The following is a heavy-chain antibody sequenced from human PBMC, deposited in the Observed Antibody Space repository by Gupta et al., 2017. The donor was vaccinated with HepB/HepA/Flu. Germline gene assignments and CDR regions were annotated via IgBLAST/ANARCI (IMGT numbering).Heavy chain of an antibody. D-gene: IGHD2/OR15-2a*01. J-gene: IGHJ4*02. V-gene: IGHV4-59*02. Sequence: QVQLQQSGPGLVKPSETLSLTCAVSGDSVTNYYWSWIRQPPGKRLEWIGYVYYSERSYCNPSLKSRVTISLDTSKNQFSLKLSSVTAADTAVYYCAKYFKGSFDYWGQGTLVTVSS. CDR3: AKYFKGSFDY. CDR2: VYYSERS. CDR1: GDSVTNYY.